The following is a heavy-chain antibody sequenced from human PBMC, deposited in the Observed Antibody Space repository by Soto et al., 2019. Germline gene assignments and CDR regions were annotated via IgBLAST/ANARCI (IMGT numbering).Heavy chain of an antibody. Sequence: ASVKVSCKASGYRFSDYYLHWVRQAPGQGPEWMGWMNPNSGDTKYAQKFKGRVTMTRDTSVRTAFMELNWLKSDDTAVYYCARESGGATATLDYYYFYMDVWGIGTKVTVSS. D-gene: IGHD5-12*01. CDR2: MNPNSGDT. CDR1: GYRFSDYY. CDR3: ARESGGATATLDYYYFYMDV. J-gene: IGHJ6*03. V-gene: IGHV1-2*02.